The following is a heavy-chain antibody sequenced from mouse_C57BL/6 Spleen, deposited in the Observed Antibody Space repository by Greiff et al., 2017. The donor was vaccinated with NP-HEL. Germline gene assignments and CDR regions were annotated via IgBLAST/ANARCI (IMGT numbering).Heavy chain of an antibody. CDR3: AIADVYGSSYYWYFDV. J-gene: IGHJ1*03. Sequence: VQLQQSGPELVKPGASVKISCKASGYSFTGYYMHWVKQSSEKSLEWIGEINPSTGGTSYNQKFKGKATLTVDKSSSTAYMQLKSLTSEDSAVYYCAIADVYGSSYYWYFDVWGTGTTVTVSS. V-gene: IGHV1-43*01. D-gene: IGHD1-1*01. CDR2: INPSTGGT. CDR1: GYSFTGYY.